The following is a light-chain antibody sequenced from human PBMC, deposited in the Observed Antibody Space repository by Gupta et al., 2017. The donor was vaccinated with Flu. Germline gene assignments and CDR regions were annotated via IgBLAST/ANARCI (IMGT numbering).Light chain of an antibody. CDR1: QSVSSSY. CDR3: QQYGSSSGS. CDR2: GAS. Sequence: IVLTQSPGTLSLSRGERATLSCRASQSVSSSYLAWYQQKPGQAPRLLIYGASSRANGIPDRFSGSGSGTDFALTISRLEPEDFAVYYCQQYGSSSGSFGQGTKLEIK. J-gene: IGKJ2*03. V-gene: IGKV3-20*01.